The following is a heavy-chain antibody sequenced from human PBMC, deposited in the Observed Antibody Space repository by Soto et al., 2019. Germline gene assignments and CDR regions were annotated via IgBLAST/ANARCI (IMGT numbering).Heavy chain of an antibody. D-gene: IGHD5-18*01. J-gene: IGHJ5*02. V-gene: IGHV2-5*01. Sequence: QITLKESGPTLVKSTQTLTLTCSFSGFSLRNGGVGVGWIRQPPGKALEWVALIYWNDDKRYSPFLKNRLTLMKGSSKDQVVLTMTNVDPADTATYYCAHKLDTVDWFGPWGQGILVTVSS. CDR1: GFSLRNGGVG. CDR2: IYWNDDK. CDR3: AHKLDTVDWFGP.